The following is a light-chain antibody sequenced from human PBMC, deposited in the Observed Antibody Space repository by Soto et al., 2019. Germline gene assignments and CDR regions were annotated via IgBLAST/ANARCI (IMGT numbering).Light chain of an antibody. CDR1: NNDVGFYNY. V-gene: IGLV2-11*01. CDR2: DVN. Sequence: QSALTQPRSVSGSPGQSVTISCTGTNNDVGFYNYVSWYQQQLGKAPKLLIYDVNKRPSGVPPRFSGSKSANTASLTISGLHAADEADYYCNSSAGGHVPFGGGTKLTVL. J-gene: IGLJ2*01. CDR3: NSSAGGHVP.